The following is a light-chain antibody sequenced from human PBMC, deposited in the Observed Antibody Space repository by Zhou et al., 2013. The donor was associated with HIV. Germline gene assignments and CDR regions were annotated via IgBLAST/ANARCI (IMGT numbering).Light chain of an antibody. CDR1: QSISSW. V-gene: IGKV1-5*03. J-gene: IGKJ1*01. CDR2: KAS. CDR3: QQYNSYSYRRS. Sequence: DIQMTQSPSTLSASVGDRVTITCRASQSISSWLAWYQQKPGKAPKLLIYKASSLESGVPSRFSGSGSGTEFTLTISSLQPDDFATYYCQQYNSYSYRRSFGQGTKVEIK.